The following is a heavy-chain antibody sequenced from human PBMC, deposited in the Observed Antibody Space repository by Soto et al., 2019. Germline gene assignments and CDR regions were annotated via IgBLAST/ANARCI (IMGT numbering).Heavy chain of an antibody. CDR2: ISAHNGNT. CDR1: GYDFTTYG. J-gene: IGHJ4*02. V-gene: IGHV1-18*01. Sequence: QVHLVQSGAEVKKPGASVKVSCKGSGYDFTTYGITWVRQAPGQGLEWMAWISAHNGNTDYARKLECRVSVTRDTSTSTAYMELRSLRSDDTAVYYCASGRDWDYWGQGALVTVSS. D-gene: IGHD1-26*01. CDR3: ASGRDWDY.